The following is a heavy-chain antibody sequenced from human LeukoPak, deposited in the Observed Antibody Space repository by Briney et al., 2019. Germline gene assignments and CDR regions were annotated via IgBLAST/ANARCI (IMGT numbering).Heavy chain of an antibody. CDR1: GFTFSSYG. Sequence: PGGSLRLSCAASGFTFSSYGMHWVRQAPGKGLEWVAVIWYDGSNKYYADTVKGRFTISRDNSKNTLYLQMNSLRAEDTAVYYCARDYRYSSGWATPGYFDYWGQGTLVTVSS. V-gene: IGHV3-33*01. CDR2: IWYDGSNK. D-gene: IGHD6-19*01. CDR3: ARDYRYSSGWATPGYFDY. J-gene: IGHJ4*02.